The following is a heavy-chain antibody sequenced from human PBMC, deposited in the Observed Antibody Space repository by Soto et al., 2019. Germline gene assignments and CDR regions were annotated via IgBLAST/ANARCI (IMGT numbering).Heavy chain of an antibody. Sequence: SETLSLTCTVSGASIGSHYWSWIRQPPGKGLEWVGYIYYSGSTNYNSALKSRVTMSIDTSKNQFSLKLSSVTAADTAVYYCARDLGDYDVLSGYSKDNWFDPWGQGSLVTVSS. CDR2: IYYSGST. D-gene: IGHD3-3*01. CDR3: ARDLGDYDVLSGYSKDNWFDP. CDR1: GASIGSHY. J-gene: IGHJ5*02. V-gene: IGHV4-59*11.